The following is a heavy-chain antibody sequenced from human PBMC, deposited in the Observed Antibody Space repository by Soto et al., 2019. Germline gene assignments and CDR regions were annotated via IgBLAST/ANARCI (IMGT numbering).Heavy chain of an antibody. CDR3: AHREGSSCLCDS. CDR1: GFSLSSPGMN. D-gene: IGHD6-13*01. Sequence: QVTLKESGPTLVKPTQTLTLTCTFSGFSLSSPGMNVGWIRQPPGKALEWLAMIYWDDDKRFNPSLKNRLTITKDTSKNQVVLTVTNMDPVYTGTYYCAHREGSSCLCDSWGQGTLVTVSS. J-gene: IGHJ4*02. CDR2: IYWDDDK. V-gene: IGHV2-5*02.